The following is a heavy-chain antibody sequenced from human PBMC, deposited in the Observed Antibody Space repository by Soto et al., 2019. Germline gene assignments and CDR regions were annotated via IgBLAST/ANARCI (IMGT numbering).Heavy chain of an antibody. Sequence: GGSLRLSCAASGFTFSSYWMHWVRQAPGKGLVWVSGINSDGSRTSYGDSVKGRFTISRDNAKNTLYLQMNSLRAEDTAVYYCARVRDIVLMHAFDIWGQGTMVTVSS. CDR1: GFTFSSYW. J-gene: IGHJ3*02. D-gene: IGHD2-8*01. CDR2: INSDGSRT. CDR3: ARVRDIVLMHAFDI. V-gene: IGHV3-74*01.